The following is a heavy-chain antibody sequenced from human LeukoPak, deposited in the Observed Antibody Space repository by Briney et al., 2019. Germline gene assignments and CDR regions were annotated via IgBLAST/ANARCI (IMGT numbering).Heavy chain of an antibody. J-gene: IGHJ4*02. Sequence: GASLRLSCAASGFTFSSYEMNWVRQAPGKGLEWVSYISSSGSTIYYADSVKGRFTISRDNAKNSLYLQMNSLRAEDTAVYYCARVGRGYSSGWYDVYFDYWGQGTLVTVSS. CDR3: ARVGRGYSSGWYDVYFDY. CDR2: ISSSGSTI. CDR1: GFTFSSYE. D-gene: IGHD6-19*01. V-gene: IGHV3-48*03.